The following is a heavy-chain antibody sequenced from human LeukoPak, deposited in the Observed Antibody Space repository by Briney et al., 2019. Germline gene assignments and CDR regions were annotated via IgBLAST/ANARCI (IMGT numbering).Heavy chain of an antibody. CDR1: GYTFTNYD. D-gene: IGHD3-9*01. V-gene: IGHV1-8*01. J-gene: IGHJ5*02. Sequence: ASVKVSCKASGYTFTNYDINWVRQATGQGPEWMGWMNPNSGSAGYAQKFQGRLNLTKNTSINTAYTELSSLRSEDTATYYCVRAAQEGRDSLTGIQTGNWFDPWGQGTLVIVSS. CDR3: VRAAQEGRDSLTGIQTGNWFDP. CDR2: MNPNSGSA.